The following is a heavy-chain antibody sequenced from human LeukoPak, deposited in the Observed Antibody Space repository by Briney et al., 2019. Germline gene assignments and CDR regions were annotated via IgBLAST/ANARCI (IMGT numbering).Heavy chain of an antibody. CDR2: INHSGST. D-gene: IGHD2-2*01. Sequence: SETLSLTCAVYGGSFSGYYWTWVRQPPGKGLEWIGEINHSGSTNYNPSLKSRVTISVDTSKNQFSLKLSSVTAADTAVCYCARGYCSSTSCFDPWGQGTLVTVSS. CDR3: ARGYCSSTSCFDP. J-gene: IGHJ5*02. CDR1: GGSFSGYY. V-gene: IGHV4-34*01.